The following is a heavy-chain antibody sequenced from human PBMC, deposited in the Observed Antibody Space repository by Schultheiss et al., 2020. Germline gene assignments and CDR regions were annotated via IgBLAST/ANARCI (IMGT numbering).Heavy chain of an antibody. D-gene: IGHD1-26*01. J-gene: IGHJ3*02. CDR1: GLTFSNAW. V-gene: IGHV3-33*08. CDR3: ARGRGSYADDAFDI. CDR2: IWYDGSNK. Sequence: GGSLRLSCAASGLTFSNAWMNWVRQAPGKGLEWVAVIWYDGSNKYYADSVKGRFTISRDNSKNTLYLQMNSLRAEDTAVYYCARGRGSYADDAFDIWGQGTMVNVSS.